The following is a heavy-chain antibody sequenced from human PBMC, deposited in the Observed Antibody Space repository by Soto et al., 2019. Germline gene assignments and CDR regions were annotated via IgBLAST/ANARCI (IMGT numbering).Heavy chain of an antibody. D-gene: IGHD4-4*01. V-gene: IGHV3-33*01. J-gene: IGHJ6*02. CDR1: GFTFSSYG. Sequence: VQLVESGGGVVQPGRSLRLSCAASGFTFSSYGMHWVRQAPGKGLEWVAVIWYDGSNKYYADSVKGRFTISRDNSKNTLYLQMNSLRAGDTAVYYCARDLGDDYSNFLAYYYGMDVWGQGTTVTVSS. CDR3: ARDLGDDYSNFLAYYYGMDV. CDR2: IWYDGSNK.